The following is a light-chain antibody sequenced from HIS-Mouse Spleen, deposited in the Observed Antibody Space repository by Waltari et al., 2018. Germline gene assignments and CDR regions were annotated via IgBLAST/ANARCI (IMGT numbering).Light chain of an antibody. CDR2: EVS. J-gene: IGLJ2*01. CDR1: SSNIGSTT. V-gene: IGLV2-8*01. CDR3: CSYAGSNNLGV. Sequence: QSVLTQPPSASGTPGQRVTISCSGSSSNIGSTTVNWYQQHPGKAPKLMIYEVSKRPSGVPDRFSGSKSGNTASLTISGLQAEDEADYYCCSYAGSNNLGVFGGGTKLTVL.